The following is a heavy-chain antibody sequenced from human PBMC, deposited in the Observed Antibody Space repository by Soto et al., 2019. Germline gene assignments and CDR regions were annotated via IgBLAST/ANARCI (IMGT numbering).Heavy chain of an antibody. J-gene: IGHJ5*02. D-gene: IGHD1-26*01. Sequence: QAQLVESGGGVVQPGRSLRLSCAASGLTFSSYAMNWVRQAPGKGLEWVAVIPYDGSNKYYADPVKGRFTISRDNSKNTLYLQMNSLRVEDTAAYYCARTEGVVGVRSRWFDPWGQGTLVTVSS. CDR3: ARTEGVVGVRSRWFDP. V-gene: IGHV3-30-3*01. CDR1: GLTFSSYA. CDR2: IPYDGSNK.